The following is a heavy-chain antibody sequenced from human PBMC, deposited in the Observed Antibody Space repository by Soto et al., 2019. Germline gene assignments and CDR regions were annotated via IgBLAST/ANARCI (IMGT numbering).Heavy chain of an antibody. D-gene: IGHD5-18*01. CDR3: AKSKVDTAMSAPDY. V-gene: IGHV3-53*05. J-gene: IGHJ4*02. CDR2: IYSGGST. CDR1: GGTGGSNY. Sequence: GGSLRLCCAAAGGTGGSNYMSWVRQAPGKGLEWVSVIYSGGSTYYADSVKGRFTISRDNSKNTLYLQMNSLRAEDTAVYYCAKSKVDTAMSAPDYWGQGTLVTVSS.